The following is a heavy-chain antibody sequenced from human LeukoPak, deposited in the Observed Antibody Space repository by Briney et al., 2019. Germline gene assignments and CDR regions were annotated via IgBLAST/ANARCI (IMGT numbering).Heavy chain of an antibody. V-gene: IGHV1-69*04. J-gene: IGHJ4*02. D-gene: IGHD5-12*01. CDR3: ARADSGYDYQY. CDR2: IIPILGIA. Sequence: GASVKVSCKASGGTFSSYAISWVRQAPGQGLEWMGRIIPILGIANYAQKFQGRVTITADKSTSTAYMELSSLRSEDTAVYYCARADSGYDYQYWGQGTLVTVPS. CDR1: GGTFSSYA.